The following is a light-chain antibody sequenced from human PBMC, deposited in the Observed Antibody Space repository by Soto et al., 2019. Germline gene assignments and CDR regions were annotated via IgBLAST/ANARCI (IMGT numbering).Light chain of an antibody. CDR3: QQYNNWPPWT. CDR2: GAS. J-gene: IGKJ1*01. V-gene: IGKV3-15*01. CDR1: QSVSSN. Sequence: EIVITQSPSTLSVSPGERATLSCRASQSVSSNLAWYQQKLGQAPRLLIYGASTRATGIPARFSGSGSGTEFTLTISSLQSEDFAVYYCQQYNNWPPWTFGQGTKVDIK.